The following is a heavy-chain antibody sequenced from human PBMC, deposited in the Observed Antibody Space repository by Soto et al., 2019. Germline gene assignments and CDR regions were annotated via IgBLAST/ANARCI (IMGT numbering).Heavy chain of an antibody. V-gene: IGHV3-23*01. CDR2: ISGSGGST. CDR3: AKDHDPQDDIADPANYYYYGMDV. CDR1: RVTVSSSA. J-gene: IGHJ6*02. Sequence: PGCSLRLCCAASRVTVSSSAMSLVCKEPGKGLEWVSAISGSGGSTYYTDSVKGRFTISRDNSKNTLYLQMNSLRAEDTAVYYCAKDHDPQDDIADPANYYYYGMDVWGQGTTVTVSS. D-gene: IGHD3-9*01.